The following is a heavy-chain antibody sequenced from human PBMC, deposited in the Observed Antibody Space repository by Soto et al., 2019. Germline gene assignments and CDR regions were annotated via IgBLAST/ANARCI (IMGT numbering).Heavy chain of an antibody. CDR3: AKPPDYNWNDY. V-gene: IGHV3-23*01. Sequence: GGSLRLSCAASGFTFSSYAMSLVRQAPGKGLEWISAVSGSGGSTYYADSVKGRFTISRDNSKDTLYLQMNNLRAEDTAVYYCAKPPDYNWNDYWGQGTLVTVSS. CDR1: GFTFSSYA. CDR2: VSGSGGST. D-gene: IGHD1-20*01. J-gene: IGHJ4*02.